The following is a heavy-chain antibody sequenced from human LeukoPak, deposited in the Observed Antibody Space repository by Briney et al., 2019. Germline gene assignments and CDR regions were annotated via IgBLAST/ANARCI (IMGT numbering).Heavy chain of an antibody. V-gene: IGHV3-21*01. CDR1: GFTFSSYG. J-gene: IGHJ4*02. CDR3: ARDRDYYDSSGYDY. Sequence: GGSLRLSCAASGFTFSSYGMNWVRQAPGKGLEWVSSISSSSSYIYYADSVKGRFTISRDNAKNSLYLQMNSLRAEDTAVYYCARDRDYYDSSGYDYWGQGTLVTVSS. CDR2: ISSSSSYI. D-gene: IGHD3-22*01.